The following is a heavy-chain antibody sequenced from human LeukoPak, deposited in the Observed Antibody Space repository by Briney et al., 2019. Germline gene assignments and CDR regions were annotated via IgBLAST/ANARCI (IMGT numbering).Heavy chain of an antibody. CDR2: IYYGGST. CDR3: AGYCSSTSCYRPRFDY. Sequence: SETLSLTCTVSGGSISSSSYYWGWIRQPPGKGLEWIGSIYYGGSTYYNPSLKSRVTISVDTSKNQFSLKLSSVTAADTAVYYYAGYCSSTSCYRPRFDYWGQGTLVTVSS. D-gene: IGHD2-2*01. J-gene: IGHJ4*02. V-gene: IGHV4-39*01. CDR1: GGSISSSSYY.